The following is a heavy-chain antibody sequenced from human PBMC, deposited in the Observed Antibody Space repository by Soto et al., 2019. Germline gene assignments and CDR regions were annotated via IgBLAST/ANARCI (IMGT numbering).Heavy chain of an antibody. V-gene: IGHV3-53*04. Sequence: GGSLRLSCAASGFTFSSYAMSWVRQAPGKGLEWVSVIYSGGSTYYADSVKGRFTISRHNSKNTLYLQMNSLRAEDTAVYYCARGMDTAWDFDYWGQGTLVTVSS. CDR3: ARGMDTAWDFDY. CDR2: IYSGGST. D-gene: IGHD5-18*01. J-gene: IGHJ4*02. CDR1: GFTFSSYA.